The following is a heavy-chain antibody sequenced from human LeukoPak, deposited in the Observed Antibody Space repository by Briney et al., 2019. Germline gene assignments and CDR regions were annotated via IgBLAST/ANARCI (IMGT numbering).Heavy chain of an antibody. V-gene: IGHV4-4*02. CDR1: GGSISSSNW. CDR2: IYHSGST. J-gene: IGHJ4*02. Sequence: SGTLSHTCAVSGGSISSSNWWSWVRQPPGKGLEWIGEIYHSGSTNYNSSLRSRVTLSVDKSKNQFSLKLSSVTAADAAVYYCARDSGTRGSHDSWGQGTLVTVSS. CDR3: ARDSGTRGSHDS. D-gene: IGHD3-10*01.